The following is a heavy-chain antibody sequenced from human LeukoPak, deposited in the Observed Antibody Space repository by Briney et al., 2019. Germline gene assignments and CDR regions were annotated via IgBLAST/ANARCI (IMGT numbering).Heavy chain of an antibody. CDR1: GASISGHY. CDR2: ISYIGST. V-gene: IGHV4-59*11. J-gene: IGHJ3*02. CDR3: ARDQISINALDM. Sequence: PSETLSLTCTVSGASISGHYLTWIRHAPGKGLEWIGYISYIGSTNYSPSLKSRVTISVDTSKNLFSLKLRSVTAADTAVYYCARDQISINALDMWGQGTMVTVSS. D-gene: IGHD1-14*01.